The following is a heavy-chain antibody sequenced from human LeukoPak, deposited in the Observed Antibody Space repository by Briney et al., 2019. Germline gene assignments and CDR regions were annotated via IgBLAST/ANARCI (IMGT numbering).Heavy chain of an antibody. CDR3: ARDVTQKFYGVGDYFDY. V-gene: IGHV3-21*01. D-gene: IGHD4-17*01. Sequence: GGSLRLSCAASGVTFSSYSMNWVRQAPGKGLEWVSSISSSSSYIYYAHSVKGRFTISRDNAKNSLYLQMNSLRAEDMAVYYCARDVTQKFYGVGDYFDYWGQGTLVTVSS. J-gene: IGHJ4*02. CDR1: GVTFSSYS. CDR2: ISSSSSYI.